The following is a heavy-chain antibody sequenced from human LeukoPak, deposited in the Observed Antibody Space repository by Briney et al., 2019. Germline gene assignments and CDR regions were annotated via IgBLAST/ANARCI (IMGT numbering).Heavy chain of an antibody. V-gene: IGHV4-34*01. J-gene: IGHJ6*03. CDR3: ARGYCSGGSCYYYYYYMDV. CDR1: GGSFRGYY. CDR2: INHSGST. Sequence: SETLSLTCAVYGGSFRGYYWSWIRQPPGKGLEWIGEINHSGSTNYNPSLKRRVTISVDTSKNQFSMKLSSVTAADTAVYYCARGYCSGGSCYYYYYYMDVWGKGTTVTVSS. D-gene: IGHD2-15*01.